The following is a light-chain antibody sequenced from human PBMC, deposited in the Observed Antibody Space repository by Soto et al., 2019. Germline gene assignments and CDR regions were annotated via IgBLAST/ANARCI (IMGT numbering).Light chain of an antibody. CDR2: GAS. J-gene: IGKJ1*01. Sequence: VLKRSPGALSLSPLEIAIVSFRASQSVSSSYLAWYEQKPGQAPRILIYGASSRATGIPDRFSGSGSGTDFTLTISRLETEDFAVYYCQQYGSSRTFGQGTK. CDR1: QSVSSSY. V-gene: IGKV3-20*01. CDR3: QQYGSSRT.